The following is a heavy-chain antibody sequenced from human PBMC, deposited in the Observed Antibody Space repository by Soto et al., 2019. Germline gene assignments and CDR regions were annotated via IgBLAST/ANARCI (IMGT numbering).Heavy chain of an antibody. CDR3: ASSTSGYSYGIFSD. J-gene: IGHJ4*02. D-gene: IGHD5-18*01. V-gene: IGHV3-74*01. CDR2: INTDGSST. Sequence: PGGSLRLSCAASGFTFSSYWMHWGRQVPGKGLVWVSRINTDGSSTTYADSVKGRFTISRDNAKNTRYLQMNSLRAEDTAVYYCASSTSGYSYGIFSDWGQGTLVTVSS. CDR1: GFTFSSYW.